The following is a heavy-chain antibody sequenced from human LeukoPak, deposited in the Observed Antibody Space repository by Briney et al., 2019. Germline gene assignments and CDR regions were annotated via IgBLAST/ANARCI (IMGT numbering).Heavy chain of an antibody. D-gene: IGHD2-8*01. CDR1: GGSTSSYY. J-gene: IGHJ4*02. V-gene: IGHV4-59*01. CDR2: IYYSGST. Sequence: PSETLSLTCTVSGGSTSSYYWSWIRQPPGKGLKWIGYIYYSGSTNYNPSLKSRVTISVDTSKNQFSLKLSSVTAADTAVYYCAREDRYCTNGVCYYFDYWGQGTLVTVSS. CDR3: AREDRYCTNGVCYYFDY.